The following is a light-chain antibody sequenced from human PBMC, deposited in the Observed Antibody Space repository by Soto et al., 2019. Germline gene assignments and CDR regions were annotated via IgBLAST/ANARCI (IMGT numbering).Light chain of an antibody. CDR2: GAS. V-gene: IGKV3-15*01. J-gene: IGKJ1*01. CDR3: RQYDDYPRT. Sequence: EIVMTQSPATLSVSPGERVTLACRAVQRIATSLAWFQQKPGQAPRLLIFGASTRAIGVAPRFSGSGAGTDLTLTISSLHSEDFAFYVGRQYDDYPRTFGQGTKV. CDR1: QRIATS.